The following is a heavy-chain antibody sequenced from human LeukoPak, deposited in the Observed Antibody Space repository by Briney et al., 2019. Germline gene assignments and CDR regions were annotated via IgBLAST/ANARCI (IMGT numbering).Heavy chain of an antibody. CDR1: GYTFTGYY. D-gene: IGHD4-11*01. V-gene: IGHV1-2*02. CDR2: IKPNTGGT. J-gene: IGHJ6*01. CDR3: ARDRVPRVTSTMDV. Sequence: ASVKVSCKGSGYTFTGYYMHWVRQAPGQGLEWMGWIKPNTGGTKYAQDFLGRVAMTRDASISTDYMELSRLTSGDAAVYYCARDRVPRVTSTMDVWGKGTTVTVSS.